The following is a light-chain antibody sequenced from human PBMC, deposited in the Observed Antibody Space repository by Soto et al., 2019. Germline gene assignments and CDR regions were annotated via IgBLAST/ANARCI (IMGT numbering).Light chain of an antibody. J-gene: IGKJ1*01. CDR1: QSISSY. CDR3: QQSYSTPPT. Sequence: DIKMNQSPSSLSASVGDRVTITCRASQSISSYLAWYQQKPGKVPKLLIYAASILQTGVPSRFSGSGSGTDFTLTISSLQPEDFATYYCQQSYSTPPTFGQGTKVDIK. CDR2: AAS. V-gene: IGKV1-39*01.